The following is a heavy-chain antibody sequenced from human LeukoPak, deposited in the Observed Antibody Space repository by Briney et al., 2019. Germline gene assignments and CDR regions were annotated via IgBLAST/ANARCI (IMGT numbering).Heavy chain of an antibody. J-gene: IGHJ3*02. CDR1: GGSLSGYY. Sequence: SETLSLTCTLSGGSLSGYYWSWIRQPPGKGLECIGYIYYSGSTNYNPSHKSRVTISVDTSKKQFSLKRSSVTAADTAVYGCARGTLLDAFDIWGQGTMVTVSS. CDR2: IYYSGST. CDR3: ARGTLLDAFDI. V-gene: IGHV4-59*01.